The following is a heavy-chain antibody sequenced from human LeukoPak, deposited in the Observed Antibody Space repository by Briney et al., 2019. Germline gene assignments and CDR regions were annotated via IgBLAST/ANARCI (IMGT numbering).Heavy chain of an antibody. CDR2: IYYSGST. D-gene: IGHD3-16*01. CDR3: ARENGIYDSDPGALYYYMDV. CDR1: GGSISSSSYY. Sequence: SETLSLTCTVSGGSISSSSYYWGWIRQPPGKGLEWIGSIYYSGSTYYNPSLKSRVTISVDTSKNQFSLKLSSVTAADTAVYYCARENGIYDSDPGALYYYMDVWGKGTTVTVSS. V-gene: IGHV4-39*07. J-gene: IGHJ6*03.